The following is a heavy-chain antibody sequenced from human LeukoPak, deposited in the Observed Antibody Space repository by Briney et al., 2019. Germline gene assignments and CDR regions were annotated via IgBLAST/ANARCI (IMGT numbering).Heavy chain of an antibody. CDR2: IYYSGTT. CDR3: ARGVYIVAAQYGY. Sequence: SETLSLTCTVSGGSISSYYWSWIRQPPGKGLEWIVYIYYSGTTNYNPSLKSRVTISVDTSKNQFSLKLSSVTAADTAVYYCARGVYIVAAQYGYWGQGTLVTVSS. V-gene: IGHV4-59*01. J-gene: IGHJ4*02. CDR1: GGSISSYY. D-gene: IGHD6-13*01.